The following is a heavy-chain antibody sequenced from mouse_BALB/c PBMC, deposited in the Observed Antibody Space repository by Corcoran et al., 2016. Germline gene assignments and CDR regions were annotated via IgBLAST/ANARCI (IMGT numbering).Heavy chain of an antibody. CDR2: INTYTGEP. J-gene: IGHJ3*01. V-gene: IGHV9-3-1*01. CDR1: GYTFTNYG. Sequence: QIQLVQSGPELKKPGETVKISCKASGYTFTNYGMNWVKQAPGKGLKWMGWINTYTGEPTYADDFKGRFAFSLKTSASTAYLQINNLKNEDTATYFCASDPSWFAYWGQGTLVTVSA. CDR3: ASDPSWFAY.